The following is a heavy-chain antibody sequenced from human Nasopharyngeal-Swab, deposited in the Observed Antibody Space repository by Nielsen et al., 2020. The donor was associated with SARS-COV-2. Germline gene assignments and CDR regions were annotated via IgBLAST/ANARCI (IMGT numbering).Heavy chain of an antibody. J-gene: IGHJ4*02. D-gene: IGHD2-2*01. V-gene: IGHV4-31*02. CDR3: ARIPADVVVPAARWWGFDY. CDR2: IYYSGST. Sequence: WIRQPPGKGPEWIGYIYYSGSTYYNPSLKSRVTISVDTSKNQFSLKLSSVTAADTAVYYCARIPADVVVPAARWWGFDYWGQGTLVTVSS.